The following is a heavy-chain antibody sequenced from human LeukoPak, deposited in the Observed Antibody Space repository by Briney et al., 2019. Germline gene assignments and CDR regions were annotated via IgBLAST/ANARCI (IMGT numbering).Heavy chain of an antibody. CDR1: GGSFSGYY. D-gene: IGHD3-9*01. CDR2: INHSGST. V-gene: IGHV4-34*01. J-gene: IGHJ4*02. CDR3: ARGYDILTGYNY. Sequence: SETLSLTCAVYGGSFSGYYWSWIRQPPGKGLEWIGEINHSGSTNYSPSLKSRVTISVDTSKNQFSLKLSSVTAADTAVYYCARGYDILTGYNYWGQGTLVTVSS.